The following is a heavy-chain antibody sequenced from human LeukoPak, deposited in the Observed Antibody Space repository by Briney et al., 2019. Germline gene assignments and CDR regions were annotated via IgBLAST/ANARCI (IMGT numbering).Heavy chain of an antibody. CDR2: ISYDGSNK. J-gene: IGHJ4*02. Sequence: GSLTLSCAASGFTFSSYGMTWVRQGPGKGLEWVAVISYDGSNKYYADSVKGRFTISRDNSKNTLYLQMNSLRAEDTAVYYCAKGNGYSYGSNYWGQGTLVTVSS. CDR1: GFTFSSYG. V-gene: IGHV3-30*18. CDR3: AKGNGYSYGSNY. D-gene: IGHD5-18*01.